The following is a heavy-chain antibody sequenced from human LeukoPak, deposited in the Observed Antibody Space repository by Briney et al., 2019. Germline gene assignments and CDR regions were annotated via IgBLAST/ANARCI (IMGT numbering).Heavy chain of an antibody. CDR3: ARDAYGSGSYLNY. Sequence: GASVKVSCKASGYTFTGYYMHWVRQAPGQGLEWMGWINPNSGGTNYAQKCQGRVTMTRDTSISTAYMELSRLRSDDTAVYYCARDAYGSGSYLNYWGQGTLVTVSS. J-gene: IGHJ4*02. V-gene: IGHV1-2*02. D-gene: IGHD3-10*01. CDR1: GYTFTGYY. CDR2: INPNSGGT.